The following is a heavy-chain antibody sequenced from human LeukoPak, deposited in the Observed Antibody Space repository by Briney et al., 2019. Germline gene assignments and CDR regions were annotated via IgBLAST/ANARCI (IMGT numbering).Heavy chain of an antibody. V-gene: IGHV4-59*01. Sequence: SETLSLTCSVAGGSISSDYWSWIRQPPGKGLVWIGYMYHIGNTDYNPSLKSRVTISLAPSKKQVSLKLSTVTAVDTAVYYCARVSIVYGMDVWGQGTTVTVSS. CDR2: MYHIGNT. J-gene: IGHJ6*02. D-gene: IGHD3-3*02. CDR1: GGSISSDY. CDR3: ARVSIVYGMDV.